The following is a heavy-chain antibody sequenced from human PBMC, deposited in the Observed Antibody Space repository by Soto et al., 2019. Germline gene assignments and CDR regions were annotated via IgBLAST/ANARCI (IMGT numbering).Heavy chain of an antibody. CDR1: GFTFSSYA. CDR2: ISGTGVSS. CDR3: AKPRLVAGLIKYVDFAS. J-gene: IGHJ4*02. V-gene: IGHV3-23*01. D-gene: IGHD6-19*01. Sequence: VQLLESGGGLVQPGGSLRLACAVSGFTFSSYAMSWVRQAPGKGLEWVAVISGTGVSSHYADSVKGRFTISRDNAKNTLNLEMNSLRAEDTAVYYCAKPRLVAGLIKYVDFASWGQGTLVTVSS.